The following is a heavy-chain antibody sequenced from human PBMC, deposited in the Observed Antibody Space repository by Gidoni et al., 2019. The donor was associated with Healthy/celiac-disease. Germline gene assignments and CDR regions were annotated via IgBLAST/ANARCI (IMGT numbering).Heavy chain of an antibody. V-gene: IGHV3-48*02. Sequence: EVQLVESGGGLVQPGGSLRLSCAASGFTFSSYSMNWVRQAPGKGLEWVSYISSSSSTIYYADSVKGRFTISRDNAKNSLYLQMNSLRDEDTAVYYCARDVRITMIVGESRYFDLWGRGTLVTVSS. CDR2: ISSSSSTI. CDR1: GFTFSSYS. J-gene: IGHJ2*01. D-gene: IGHD3-22*01. CDR3: ARDVRITMIVGESRYFDL.